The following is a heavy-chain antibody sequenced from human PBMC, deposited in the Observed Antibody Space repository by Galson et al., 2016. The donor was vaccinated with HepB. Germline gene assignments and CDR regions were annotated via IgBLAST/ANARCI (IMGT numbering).Heavy chain of an antibody. CDR2: IYETGTA. V-gene: IGHV4-4*02. J-gene: IGHJ4*02. D-gene: IGHD4/OR15-4a*01. Sequence: SETLSLTCDVSGGSISSNYWWGWVRQSPEKGFEWIGEIYETGTANYNPSFTSRATISVDTSKNQISLRLDSVTAADTAGNYCTRGNLGTSATMAFDYWGQGTLVTVSS. CDR1: GGSISSNYW. CDR3: TRGNLGTSATMAFDY.